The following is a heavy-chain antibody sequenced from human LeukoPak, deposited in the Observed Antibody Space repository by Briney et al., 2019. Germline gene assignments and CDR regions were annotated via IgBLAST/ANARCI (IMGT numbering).Heavy chain of an antibody. J-gene: IGHJ3*02. D-gene: IGHD4-23*01. V-gene: IGHV3-30*04. CDR3: ARDRVGGNATFDI. Sequence: PGRSLRLSCAASGFTFSSYAMHWVRQAPGKGLEWVAVISYDGSNKYYADSVKGRFTISRDNSKNTLYLQMNSLRAEDTAVYYCARDRVGGNATFDIWGQGTIVTVSS. CDR1: GFTFSSYA. CDR2: ISYDGSNK.